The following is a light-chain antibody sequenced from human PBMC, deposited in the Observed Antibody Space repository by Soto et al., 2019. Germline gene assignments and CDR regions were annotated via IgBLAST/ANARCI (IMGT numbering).Light chain of an antibody. V-gene: IGKV2-28*01. J-gene: IGKJ1*01. CDR1: QSLLHSNGYNY. CDR3: MQALQTPPWT. CDR2: LGS. Sequence: DIVMTQSPLSLPVTPGEPASISCRSSQSLLHSNGYNYLDWYLQKPGQSPQLLIYLGSNRASGVPDRFSGNGSGTDFTLKISGVEAEDVGVYYCMQALQTPPWTFGPGTKVDIK.